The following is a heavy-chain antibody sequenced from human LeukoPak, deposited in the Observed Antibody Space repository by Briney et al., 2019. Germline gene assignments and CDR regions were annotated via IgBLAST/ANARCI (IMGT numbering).Heavy chain of an antibody. CDR3: ARRSYCGGDCYSGSYYYYGMDV. J-gene: IGHJ6*02. Sequence: GGSLRLSCVASGFTFSSYSMNWVRQAPGKGLEWVSSISSSSSFIYYADSLKGRFTISRDNAKNSLYLQVNSLRAEDTAVYYCARRSYCGGDCYSGSYYYYGMDVWGQGTTVTVSS. D-gene: IGHD2-21*02. CDR1: GFTFSSYS. V-gene: IGHV3-21*01. CDR2: ISSSSSFI.